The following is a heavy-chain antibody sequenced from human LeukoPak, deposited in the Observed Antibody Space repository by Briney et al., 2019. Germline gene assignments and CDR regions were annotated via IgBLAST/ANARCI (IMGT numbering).Heavy chain of an antibody. Sequence: PGGSLRLSCTASGFTFRSYWMSWVRQAPGKGLEWVSAISGSGGSTCYADSVKGRFTISRDNSKNTLYLQMNSLRAEDTAVYYCAKAASPIMITFGGVIALYFDYWVQGTLVTVSS. CDR1: GFTFRSYW. J-gene: IGHJ4*02. D-gene: IGHD3-16*02. V-gene: IGHV3-23*01. CDR2: ISGSGGST. CDR3: AKAASPIMITFGGVIALYFDY.